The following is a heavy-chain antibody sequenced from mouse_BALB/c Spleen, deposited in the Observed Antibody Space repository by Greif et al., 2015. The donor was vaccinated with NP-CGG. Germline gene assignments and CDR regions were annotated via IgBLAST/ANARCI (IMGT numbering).Heavy chain of an antibody. J-gene: IGHJ1*01. V-gene: IGHV2-9*02. CDR2: IWAGGST. D-gene: IGHD1-1*01. CDR3: ARDRPLYYYGSSRYFDV. CDR1: GFSLTSYG. Sequence: VKLMESGPGLVAPSQSLSITCTVSGFSLTSYGVHWVRQPPGKGLEWLGVIWAGGSTNYNSALMSRLSISKDNSKSXVFLKMNSLQTDDTAMYYCARDRPLYYYGSSRYFDVWGAGTTVTVSS.